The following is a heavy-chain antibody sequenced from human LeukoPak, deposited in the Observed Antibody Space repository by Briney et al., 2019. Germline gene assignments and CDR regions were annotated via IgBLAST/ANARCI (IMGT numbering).Heavy chain of an antibody. D-gene: IGHD2-21*02. Sequence: KPGGSLRLSCAASGFTFSGYYMSWIRQAPGKGLEWVSYVSSLSTSIYYTDSVKGRFTISRDNAKNSLYLQMNNLRAEDTAVYYCARAAGGCGDCYLFGYWGQGTLVTVSS. CDR2: VSSLSTSI. CDR3: ARAAGGCGDCYLFGY. J-gene: IGHJ4*02. CDR1: GFTFSGYY. V-gene: IGHV3-11*04.